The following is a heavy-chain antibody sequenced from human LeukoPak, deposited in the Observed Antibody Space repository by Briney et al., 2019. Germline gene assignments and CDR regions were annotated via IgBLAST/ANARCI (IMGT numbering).Heavy chain of an antibody. CDR1: GYSFTSYW. CDR2: IDPSDSYT. Sequence: GESLKISCKGSGYSFTSYWINWVRQMPGKGLEWMGRIDPSDSYTNYSPSFQGHVTISADKSISTAYLQWSSLKASDTAIYYCARAGMDIVIVPAAVQAYYYGMDVWGKGTTVTVSS. V-gene: IGHV5-10-1*01. CDR3: ARAGMDIVIVPAAVQAYYYGMDV. D-gene: IGHD2-2*03. J-gene: IGHJ6*04.